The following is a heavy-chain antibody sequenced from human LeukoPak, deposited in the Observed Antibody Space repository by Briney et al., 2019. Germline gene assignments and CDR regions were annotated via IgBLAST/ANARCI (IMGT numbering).Heavy chain of an antibody. CDR3: ARVIKWGSKEFWFDR. CDR1: GYSFTKYW. V-gene: IGHV5-51*01. J-gene: IGHJ5*02. D-gene: IGHD7-27*01. Sequence: GESLKISCEGSGYSFTKYWIGWVRQMPGKGLEWIGIIYPDDSSARYSPSFQGQVTISADKSISIAYLQWNSLKASDTAIYYCARVIKWGSKEFWFDRWGQGTPVTVSS. CDR2: IYPDDSSA.